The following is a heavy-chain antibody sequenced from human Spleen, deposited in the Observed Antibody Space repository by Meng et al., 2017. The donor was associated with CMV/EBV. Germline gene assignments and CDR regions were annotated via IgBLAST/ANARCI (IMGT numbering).Heavy chain of an antibody. CDR3: ARQGDIGDIMVMPAAIGWWYDP. D-gene: IGHD2-2*01. V-gene: IGHV5-51*01. CDR1: GYSFTSYW. Sequence: GESLKISCKTSGYSFTSYWIAWVRQIPGKGLEWMGIIYPGDSDSRYSPSFQGRVTISADKSISTVYLQWRSLKASDTAMYYCARQGDIGDIMVMPAAIGWWYDPWGQGTQVTVSS. J-gene: IGHJ5*02. CDR2: IYPGDSDS.